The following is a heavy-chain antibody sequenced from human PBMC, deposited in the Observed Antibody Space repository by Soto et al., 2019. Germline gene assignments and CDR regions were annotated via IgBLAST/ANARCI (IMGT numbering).Heavy chain of an antibody. CDR3: AIEYYYGSGSYPRIDY. CDR1: GGTFSSYA. Sequence: QVQLVQSGAEVKKPGSSVKVSCKASGGTFSSYAISWVRQAPGQGLEWMGGIIPIFGTANYAQKFQGRVTITADESTSTAYMELSSLTSEDTAVYYCAIEYYYGSGSYPRIDYWGQGTLVTVSS. J-gene: IGHJ4*02. D-gene: IGHD3-10*01. CDR2: IIPIFGTA. V-gene: IGHV1-69*01.